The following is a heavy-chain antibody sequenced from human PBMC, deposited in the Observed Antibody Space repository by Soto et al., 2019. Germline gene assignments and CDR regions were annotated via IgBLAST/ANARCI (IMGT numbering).Heavy chain of an antibody. CDR1: GFTVSSSY. D-gene: IGHD6-19*01. Sequence: GGSLRLSCAASGFTVSSSYMSWVRPAPGKGLECVSLVYSDGTTYHTDSVKGRFTISRDNSKNTLYLQMNSLRAEDTAVYYCASGSGWYSFDCWGQGTLVTVSS. J-gene: IGHJ4*02. CDR3: ASGSGWYSFDC. V-gene: IGHV3-53*01. CDR2: VYSDGTT.